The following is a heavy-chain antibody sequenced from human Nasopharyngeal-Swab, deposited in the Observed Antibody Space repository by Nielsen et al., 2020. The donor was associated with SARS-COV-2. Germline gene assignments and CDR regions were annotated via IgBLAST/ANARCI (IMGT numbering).Heavy chain of an antibody. D-gene: IGHD3-22*01. CDR3: ARGGLLYYYDSSGYFFLDY. CDR1: GSTFTSYA. Sequence: ASVKVSCKASGSTFTSYAMHWVRQAPGQRLEWMGWINAGNGNTKYSQKFQGRVTITRDTSASTAYMELSSLRSKDTAVYYCARGGLLYYYDSSGYFFLDYWGQGTLVTVSS. CDR2: INAGNGNT. J-gene: IGHJ4*02. V-gene: IGHV1-3*01.